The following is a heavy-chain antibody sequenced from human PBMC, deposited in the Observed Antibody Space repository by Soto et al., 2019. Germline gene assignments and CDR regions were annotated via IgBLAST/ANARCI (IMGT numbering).Heavy chain of an antibody. CDR1: GYTFTSYA. J-gene: IGHJ4*02. D-gene: IGHD6-19*01. CDR3: ASGAVAGPRQYKAIDY. CDR2: INAGNGNT. V-gene: IGHV1-3*01. Sequence: ASVKVSCKASGYTFTSYAMHWVRQAPGQRLEWMGWINAGNGNTKYSQKFQGRVTITRDTSASTAYMELSSLRSEDTAVYYCASGAVAGPRQYKAIDYWGQGILVTVYS.